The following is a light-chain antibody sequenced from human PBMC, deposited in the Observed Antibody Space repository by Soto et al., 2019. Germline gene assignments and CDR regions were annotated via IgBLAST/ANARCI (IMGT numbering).Light chain of an antibody. CDR3: CSYAGSYTSL. CDR2: DVT. V-gene: IGLV2-11*01. J-gene: IGLJ2*01. Sequence: QSALTQPRSVSGSPGQSVTISCTGTSSDVGHYNYVSWYQQHPGKAPKLMIYDVTKRPSGVPDRFSGSKSGNTASLTISGLQAEDEADYYCCSYAGSYTSLFGGGTKLTVL. CDR1: SSDVGHYNY.